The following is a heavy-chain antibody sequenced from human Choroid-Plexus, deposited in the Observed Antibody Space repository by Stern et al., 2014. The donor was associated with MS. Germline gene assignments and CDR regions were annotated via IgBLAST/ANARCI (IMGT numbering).Heavy chain of an antibody. CDR3: AKDRQYLTYFFDH. CDR1: GFTFGSCA. CDR2: VSYDGSNK. V-gene: IGHV3-30*18. Sequence: GQLEESGGGVVQPGRPLRLSCVASGFTFGSCAMHWVRQAPGKGLEWVAGVSYDGSNKYYADSVKGRFTISRDNSQNTLYMQMSSLRPEDTAVYYCAKDRQYLTYFFDHWGQGSLVTVSS. J-gene: IGHJ5*02. D-gene: IGHD2/OR15-2a*01.